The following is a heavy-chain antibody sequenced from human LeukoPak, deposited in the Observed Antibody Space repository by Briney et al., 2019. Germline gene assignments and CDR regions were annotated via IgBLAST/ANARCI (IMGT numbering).Heavy chain of an antibody. CDR3: ARGTVTTPFDY. CDR2: IIPIFGTA. Sequence: ASVKVSCKASGYTFTSYDINWVRQAPGQGLEWMGGIIPIFGTANYAQKFQGRVTITTDESTSTAYMELSSLRSEDTAVYYCARGTVTTPFDYWGQGTLVTVSS. CDR1: GYTFTSYD. J-gene: IGHJ4*02. D-gene: IGHD4-17*01. V-gene: IGHV1-69*05.